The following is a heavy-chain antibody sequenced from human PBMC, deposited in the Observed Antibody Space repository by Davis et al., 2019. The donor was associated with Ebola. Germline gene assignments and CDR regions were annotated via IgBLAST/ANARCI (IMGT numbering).Heavy chain of an antibody. CDR3: ARGVAYTWFDP. CDR2: ISYDGSNK. Sequence: GESLKISCAASGFTFSSYGMHWVRQAPGKGLEWVAVISYDGSNKYYADSVKGRFTISRDNSKNTLYLQMDSLRAEDTAVYYCARGVAYTWFDPWGQGTLVTVSS. V-gene: IGHV3-30*03. D-gene: IGHD3-10*01. J-gene: IGHJ5*02. CDR1: GFTFSSYG.